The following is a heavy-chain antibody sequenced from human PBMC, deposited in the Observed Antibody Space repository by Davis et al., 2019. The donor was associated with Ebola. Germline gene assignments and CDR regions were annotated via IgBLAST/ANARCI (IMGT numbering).Heavy chain of an antibody. CDR1: GFPFSRYE. D-gene: IGHD3-10*01. V-gene: IGHV3-48*03. J-gene: IGHJ4*02. CDR3: AREGSDSYLEY. Sequence: GESLKISCAASGFPFSRYEMNWVRQAPGKGLEWISYISTSGSTVYYADSVKGRFTISRDNSKNTVYLQMNSLRGEDTAVYYCAREGSDSYLEYWGQGTLVTVSS. CDR2: ISTSGSTV.